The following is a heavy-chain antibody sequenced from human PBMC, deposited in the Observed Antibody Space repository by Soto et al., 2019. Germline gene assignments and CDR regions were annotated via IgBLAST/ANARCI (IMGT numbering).Heavy chain of an antibody. CDR2: IHGGDGSSA. D-gene: IGHD3-10*01. CDR1: GLIFSYFA. Sequence: EVQLVESGGDLVQPGESLRLSCVGSGLIFSYFAMHWVRQAPGKRLESVSTIHGGDGSSADYADFVRGRFTTSRDNSNNIMYLQMDSLRAEDTAMYYCARDLYGHDYWGQGTLVTVSS. CDR3: ARDLYGHDY. V-gene: IGHV3-64*07. J-gene: IGHJ4*02.